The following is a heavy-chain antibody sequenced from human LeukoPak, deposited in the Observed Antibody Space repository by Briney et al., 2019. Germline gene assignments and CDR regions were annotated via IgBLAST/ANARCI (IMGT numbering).Heavy chain of an antibody. D-gene: IGHD6-19*01. CDR2: INSDGTTT. V-gene: IGHV3-74*01. CDR3: ARPPQYSSGWYIDY. J-gene: IGHJ4*02. Sequence: GGSLRLSCVASRFTFSTYWMHWVRQAPGKGLLRGSRINSDGTTTSYADSVRGRFTISRDNAKKTLYLQMNSLRAEDTAVYYCARPPQYSSGWYIDYWGQGTLVTVSS. CDR1: RFTFSTYW.